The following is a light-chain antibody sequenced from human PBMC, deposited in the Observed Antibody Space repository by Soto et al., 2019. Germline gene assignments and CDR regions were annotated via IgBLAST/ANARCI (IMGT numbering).Light chain of an antibody. Sequence: EIVLTQSPGTLSLSPGERATLSCRASQSVSSRYLAWYQKKPGQDPRLLIYDAYNRATGIPPRFSGSGSGTDFNLTISSLETEDSAVYECQQRHMWTITCGQGTRREIK. CDR1: QSVSSRY. CDR2: DAY. CDR3: QQRHMWTIT. J-gene: IGKJ5*01. V-gene: IGKV3D-20*02.